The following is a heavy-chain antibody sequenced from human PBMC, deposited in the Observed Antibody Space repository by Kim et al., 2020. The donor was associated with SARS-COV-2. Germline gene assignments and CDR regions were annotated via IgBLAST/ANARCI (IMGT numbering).Heavy chain of an antibody. J-gene: IGHJ5*02. CDR1: GGTFSSYA. Sequence: SVKVSCKASGGTFSSYAISWVRQAPGQGLEWMGGIIPIFGTANYAQKFQGRVTITADESTSTAYMELSSLRSEDTAVYYCARDVGGPPKSTIFGVVITMGWFDPWGQGTLVTVSS. V-gene: IGHV1-69*13. CDR2: IIPIFGTA. D-gene: IGHD3-3*01. CDR3: ARDVGGPPKSTIFGVVITMGWFDP.